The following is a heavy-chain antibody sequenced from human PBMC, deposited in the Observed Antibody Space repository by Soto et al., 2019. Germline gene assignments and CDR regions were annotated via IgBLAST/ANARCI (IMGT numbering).Heavy chain of an antibody. Sequence: ASVKVSCKASGYTFTGYYMHWVRQAPGQGLEWMGWINPNSGGTNYAQKFQGWVTMTRDKSISTAYMELSRLRSDDTAVYYCARDGGKGTGTFDYWGQGTLVTVSS. CDR3: ARDGGKGTGTFDY. J-gene: IGHJ4*02. CDR2: INPNSGGT. CDR1: GYTFTGYY. V-gene: IGHV1-2*04. D-gene: IGHD1-1*01.